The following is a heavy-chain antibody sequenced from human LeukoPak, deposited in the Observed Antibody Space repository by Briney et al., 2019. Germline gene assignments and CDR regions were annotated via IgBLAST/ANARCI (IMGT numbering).Heavy chain of an antibody. CDR3: ARGGSGWYYHFDY. Sequence: PGGSLRLSCAASGFYFANYAMSWVRQAPGKGLEWVSATVGGGSPNTYHADSVKGRFTISRDNAKNSLYLQMNSLRAEDTAVYYCARGGSGWYYHFDYWGQGTLVTVSS. V-gene: IGHV3-23*01. J-gene: IGHJ4*02. CDR1: GFYFANYA. CDR2: TVGGGSPNT. D-gene: IGHD6-19*01.